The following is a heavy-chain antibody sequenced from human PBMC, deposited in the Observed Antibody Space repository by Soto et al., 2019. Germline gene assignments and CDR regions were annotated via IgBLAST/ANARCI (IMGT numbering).Heavy chain of an antibody. CDR3: AKRSSSSTFDY. D-gene: IGHD6-6*01. Sequence: EVQLLESGGGLVQPGESLRLSCAASGFTFSSYAMSWVRQAPGKGLEWVSVISGSDVRTYYADSVKGRFTISRDNSQNTLELQMNSLRAEDTAVYYCAKRSSSSTFDYWGQGTLVTVSS. J-gene: IGHJ4*02. V-gene: IGHV3-23*01. CDR2: ISGSDVRT. CDR1: GFTFSSYA.